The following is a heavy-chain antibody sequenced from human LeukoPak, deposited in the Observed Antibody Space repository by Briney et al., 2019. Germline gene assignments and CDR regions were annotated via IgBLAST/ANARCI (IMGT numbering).Heavy chain of an antibody. Sequence: GESLKISCKGSGYRFSGCWIGWVRQMPGKGLEWMGIIYPGDSETRYSPSFQGQVTISADKSISTAYLQWSSLRASDAAMYYCARLREFTRYGYNCFDPWGQGTLVTVSS. CDR3: ARLREFTRYGYNCFDP. CDR1: GYRFSGCW. D-gene: IGHD5-18*01. V-gene: IGHV5-51*01. CDR2: IYPGDSET. J-gene: IGHJ5*02.